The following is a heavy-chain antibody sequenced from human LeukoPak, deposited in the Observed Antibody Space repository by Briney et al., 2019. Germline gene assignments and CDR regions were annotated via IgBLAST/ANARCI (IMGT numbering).Heavy chain of an antibody. CDR3: ACYPRYVSTPPFDY. Sequence: AAVKVSCKASGYTFTAYYLHWVRQAPGQRLEWMGWINPNTGDTESAQNFQGRVTMTRDTTISTAYLELTRLTSDDTAVYYCACYPRYVSTPPFDYWGQGTLVTVSS. J-gene: IGHJ4*02. CDR1: GYTFTAYY. CDR2: INPNTGDT. D-gene: IGHD3-16*02. V-gene: IGHV1-2*02.